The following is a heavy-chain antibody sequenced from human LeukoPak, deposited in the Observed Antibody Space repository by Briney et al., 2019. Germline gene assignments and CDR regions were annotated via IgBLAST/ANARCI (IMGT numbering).Heavy chain of an antibody. CDR3: ARRLYYDSSGYYNTAFDY. V-gene: IGHV3-21*01. CDR1: GFTFSSYS. J-gene: IGHJ4*02. D-gene: IGHD3-22*01. CDR2: ISSSSSYI. Sequence: GGSLRLSCAASGFTFSSYSMNWVRQAPGKGLEWVSSISSSSSYIYYADSVKGRFTISRDNAKNPLYLQMNSLRAEDTAVYYCARRLYYDSSGYYNTAFDYWGQGTLVTVSS.